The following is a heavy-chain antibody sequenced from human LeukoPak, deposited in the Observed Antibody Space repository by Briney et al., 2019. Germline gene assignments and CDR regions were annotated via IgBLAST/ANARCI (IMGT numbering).Heavy chain of an antibody. CDR1: GGAFSSYA. Sequence: ASVKVSCKASGGAFSSYAISWVRQAPGQGLEWMGGIIPIFGTANYAQKFQGRVTITADESTSTAYMELSSLRSEDTAVYYCARDKPRDGYVPWGQGTLVTVSS. V-gene: IGHV1-69*13. CDR2: IIPIFGTA. J-gene: IGHJ4*02. D-gene: IGHD5-24*01. CDR3: ARDKPRDGYVP.